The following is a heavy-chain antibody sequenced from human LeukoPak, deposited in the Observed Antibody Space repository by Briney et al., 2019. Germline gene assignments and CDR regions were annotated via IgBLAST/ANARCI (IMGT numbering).Heavy chain of an antibody. CDR2: ISSSGSTM. CDR1: GFIFSDYY. D-gene: IGHD1-1*01. V-gene: IGHV3-11*01. CDR3: AKTVLWYYFDY. J-gene: IGHJ4*02. Sequence: GGSLRLSCAASGFIFSDYYMSWIRQAPGKGLEWVSYISSSGSTMYYTDSVKGRFTISRDNSKNTLYLQMNSLRAEDTAVYYCAKTVLWYYFDYWGQGTLVTVSS.